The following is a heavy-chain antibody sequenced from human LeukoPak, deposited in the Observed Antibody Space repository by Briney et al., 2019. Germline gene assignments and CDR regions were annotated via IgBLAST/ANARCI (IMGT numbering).Heavy chain of an antibody. Sequence: GGSLRLSCAASGFTFSSYAMSWVRQAPGKGLEWVSASGSGGRTYYADSVKGRFTISRDNSKNTLYLQMNSLRAEDTAVYYCGKEQSGSYVHAFDPWGQGTVVTVSS. CDR3: GKEQSGSYVHAFDP. V-gene: IGHV3-23*01. J-gene: IGHJ5*02. CDR2: SGSGGRT. D-gene: IGHD3-3*01. CDR1: GFTFSSYA.